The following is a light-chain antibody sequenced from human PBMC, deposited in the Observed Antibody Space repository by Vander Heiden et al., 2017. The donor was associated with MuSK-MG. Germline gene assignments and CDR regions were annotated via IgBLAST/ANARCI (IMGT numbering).Light chain of an antibody. CDR3: QQHDNWPPWT. Sequence: DIVMTQSPATLSLSPGERATLSCRASQSIEHHLAWYQQKPGQAPRLLIYGASTRVTGIPDRFSGSGYGIEFTLTISSRQSDDFALYFCQQHDNWPPWTFGRGTKVEI. V-gene: IGKV3-15*01. CDR1: QSIEHH. CDR2: GAS. J-gene: IGKJ1*01.